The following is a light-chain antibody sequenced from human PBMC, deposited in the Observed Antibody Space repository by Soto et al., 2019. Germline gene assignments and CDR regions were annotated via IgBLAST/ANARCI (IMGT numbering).Light chain of an antibody. CDR2: LTS. Sequence: EIVMTQSPATVPASPGERVALSCMASQSVNSDLAWYQQTPGQAPRLLIYLTSNRAAGIPARFSGSGSGTDFTLTISGLEPEDFAVYYCQHRSNWPIAFGQGTRLEI. J-gene: IGKJ5*01. CDR3: QHRSNWPIA. V-gene: IGKV3-11*01. CDR1: QSVNSD.